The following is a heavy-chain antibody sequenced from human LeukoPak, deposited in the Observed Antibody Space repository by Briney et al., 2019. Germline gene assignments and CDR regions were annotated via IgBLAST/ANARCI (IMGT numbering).Heavy chain of an antibody. CDR3: ARITGIEAAGDY. J-gene: IGHJ4*02. V-gene: IGHV3-7*04. D-gene: IGHD6-25*01. CDR2: IKHDGSEK. Sequence: AGGSLRLSCAASGFTLSMYWMSWVRQAPGKGLEWVANIKHDGSEKFYVDSVKGRFIISRDNAKNSLFLQLNSLRDEDTAVYYCARITGIEAAGDYWGQGTLVTVSS. CDR1: GFTLSMYW.